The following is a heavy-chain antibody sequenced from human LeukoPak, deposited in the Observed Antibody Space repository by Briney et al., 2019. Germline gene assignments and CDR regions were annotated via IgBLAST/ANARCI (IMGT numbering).Heavy chain of an antibody. J-gene: IGHJ3*02. CDR3: ANGQLERPVRGGGPHAFDI. CDR2: ISYDGSNK. D-gene: IGHD1-1*01. Sequence: GGSLRLSCAASGFTFTTYSMNWVRQAPGKELEWVAVISYDGSNKYYADSVKGRFTISRDNSKNTLYLQMNSLRAEDTAVYYCANGQLERPVRGGGPHAFDIWGQGTMVTVSS. V-gene: IGHV3-30*18. CDR1: GFTFTTYS.